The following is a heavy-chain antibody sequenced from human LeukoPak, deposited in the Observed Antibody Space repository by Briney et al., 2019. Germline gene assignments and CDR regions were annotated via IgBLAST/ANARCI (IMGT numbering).Heavy chain of an antibody. J-gene: IGHJ5*02. V-gene: IGHV3-7*03. Sequence: SGGSLRLSCAASGFTFSNYWMSWVRQAPGKGLDWVAKIKEDGSVTYYGDSMKGRFTISRDNGKNSLYLQMNSLRAEDTAVYYCAKPLQDMYNWFDPWGQGTLVTVSS. CDR2: IKEDGSVT. D-gene: IGHD2-15*01. CDR3: AKPLQDMYNWFDP. CDR1: GFTFSNYW.